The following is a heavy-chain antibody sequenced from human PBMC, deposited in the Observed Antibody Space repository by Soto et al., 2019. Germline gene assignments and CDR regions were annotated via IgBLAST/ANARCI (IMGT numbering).Heavy chain of an antibody. CDR3: AREECSGGSCYVVWFDP. CDR2: IIPIFGTA. Sequence: QVQLVQSGAEVKKPGSSVKVSCKASGGTLSSYAISWVRQAPGQGLEWMGGIIPIFGTANYAQKFQGRVTITADESTSTAYMELSSLRSEDTAVYYCAREECSGGSCYVVWFDPWGQGTLVTVSS. CDR1: GGTLSSYA. V-gene: IGHV1-69*01. D-gene: IGHD2-15*01. J-gene: IGHJ5*02.